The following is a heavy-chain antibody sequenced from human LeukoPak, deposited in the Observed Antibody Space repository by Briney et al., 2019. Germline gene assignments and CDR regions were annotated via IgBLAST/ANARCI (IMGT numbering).Heavy chain of an antibody. V-gene: IGHV3-21*01. Sequence: GGSLRLSCAASGFTFSSYSMNWVRQAPGKGLEWVSSISSSSSYIYYADSVKGRFTISRDNAKNSLYLQMNSLRAEDTAVYYCARDETGGATKGYWGQGTLVTVSS. CDR1: GFTFSSYS. J-gene: IGHJ4*02. D-gene: IGHD1-26*01. CDR3: ARDETGGATKGY. CDR2: ISSSSSYI.